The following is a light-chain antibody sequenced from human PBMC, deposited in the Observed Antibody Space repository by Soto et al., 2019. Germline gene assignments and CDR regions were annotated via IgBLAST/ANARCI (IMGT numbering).Light chain of an antibody. V-gene: IGKV3-11*01. CDR2: DAS. Sequence: EIVLTQSPATLSFSPGERATLSCRASQSVSSYLAWYQQKPGQAPRLLIYDASNRATGIPARFSGSGSGTDFTLAISRLEPEDFGLYYCQQRSDWPPITFGQGTRLEIK. J-gene: IGKJ5*01. CDR3: QQRSDWPPIT. CDR1: QSVSSY.